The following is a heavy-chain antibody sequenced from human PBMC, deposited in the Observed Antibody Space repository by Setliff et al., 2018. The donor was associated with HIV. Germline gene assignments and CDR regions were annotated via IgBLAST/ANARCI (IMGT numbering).Heavy chain of an antibody. Sequence: SETLSLTCTIYGGSFSGNHWGWIRQSPGNGLEWIGEVLYNGGTRYNPSLENRVSMSIDTSKNQFSLKLLSVTAADTAVYYCRVWILRDTSDIWGQGTVVTVSS. D-gene: IGHD1-1*01. V-gene: IGHV4-34*12. CDR2: VLYNGGT. J-gene: IGHJ3*02. CDR1: GGSFSGNH. CDR3: RVWILRDTSDI.